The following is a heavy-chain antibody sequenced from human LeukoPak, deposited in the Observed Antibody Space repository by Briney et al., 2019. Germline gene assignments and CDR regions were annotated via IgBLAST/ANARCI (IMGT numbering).Heavy chain of an antibody. Sequence: PSETLSLTCTVSGGSISGYYWSWIRQPAGKGLEWIGRIYTSGNTNYNPSLKSRVTMSVDTSKNQFSLKLSSVTAADTAVYYCARDDYYDSSVLLGDAFDIWGQGTMVTVSS. D-gene: IGHD3-22*01. CDR3: ARDDYYDSSVLLGDAFDI. CDR1: GGSISGYY. CDR2: IYTSGNT. V-gene: IGHV4-4*07. J-gene: IGHJ3*02.